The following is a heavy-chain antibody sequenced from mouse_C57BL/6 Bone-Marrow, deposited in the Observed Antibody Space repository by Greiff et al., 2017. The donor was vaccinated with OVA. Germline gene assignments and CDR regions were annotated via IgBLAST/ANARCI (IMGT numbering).Heavy chain of an antibody. CDR2: ISNLAYSI. V-gene: IGHV5-15*01. J-gene: IGHJ1*03. Sequence: EVMLVESGGGLVQPGGSLKLSCAASGFTFSDYGMAWVRQAPRKGPEWVAFISNLAYSIYYADTVTGRFTISRENAKNTLYLEMSSLRSEDTAMYYCARDYYGSRDWYFDVWGTGTTVTVSS. CDR1: GFTFSDYG. CDR3: ARDYYGSRDWYFDV. D-gene: IGHD1-1*01.